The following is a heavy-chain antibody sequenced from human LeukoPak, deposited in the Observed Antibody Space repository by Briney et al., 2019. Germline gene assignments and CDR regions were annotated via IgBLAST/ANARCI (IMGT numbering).Heavy chain of an antibody. Sequence: SETLSLTCTVAGGSISSYYWSWVRQPPGKGLEWIGYIYYSGSTNYNPSLKSRVTISVDTSKNQFSLKLSSVTAADTAVYYCASAIAAACTPGHGMDVWGQGTTVTVSS. CDR1: GGSISSYY. V-gene: IGHV4-59*08. CDR2: IYYSGST. J-gene: IGHJ6*02. D-gene: IGHD6-13*01. CDR3: ASAIAAACTPGHGMDV.